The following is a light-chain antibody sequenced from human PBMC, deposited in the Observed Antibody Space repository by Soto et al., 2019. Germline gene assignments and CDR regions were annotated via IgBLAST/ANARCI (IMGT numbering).Light chain of an antibody. CDR2: DDT. CDR1: NIGSKS. Sequence: VLTQPPSVSVAPGQTARITCGGNNIGSKSVHWYQQKAGQAPVLVVYDDTDRPSGIPERFSGSNSGNTATLTISRVEAGDEADYYCQLWDRSSDDYVFGNGTKVTVL. CDR3: QLWDRSSDDYV. J-gene: IGLJ1*01. V-gene: IGLV3-21*02.